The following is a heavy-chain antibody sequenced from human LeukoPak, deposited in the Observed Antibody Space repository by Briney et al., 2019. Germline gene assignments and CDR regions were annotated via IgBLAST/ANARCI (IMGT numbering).Heavy chain of an antibody. CDR1: GGSISSYY. J-gene: IGHJ4*02. D-gene: IGHD5-12*01. V-gene: IGHV4-59*01. CDR2: IYYSGST. CDR3: ARGTKTGYTDYDWNY. Sequence: SETLSLTCTVSGGSISSYYWSWIRQPPGKGLEWIGYIYYSGSTSYNPSLKSRVTISVDTSSNQFSLILTSVTAADTAVYYCARGTKTGYTDYDWNYWGQGSLVTVSS.